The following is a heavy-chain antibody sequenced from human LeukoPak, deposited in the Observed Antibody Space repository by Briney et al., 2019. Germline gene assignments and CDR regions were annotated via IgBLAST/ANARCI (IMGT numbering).Heavy chain of an antibody. CDR1: GFTFSSYE. V-gene: IGHV3-48*03. CDR2: ISSSGSTI. D-gene: IGHD2-2*02. J-gene: IGHJ4*02. Sequence: GSLRLSCAASGFTFSSYEMNWVRQAPGKGLEWVSYISSSGSTIYYADSVKGRFTISRDNAKNSLYLQMNSLRAEDTAVYYCARVGCSSTSCYIDYWGQGTLVTVSS. CDR3: ARVGCSSTSCYIDY.